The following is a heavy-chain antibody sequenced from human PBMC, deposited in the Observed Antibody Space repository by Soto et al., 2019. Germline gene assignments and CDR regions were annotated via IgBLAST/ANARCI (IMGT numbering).Heavy chain of an antibody. CDR1: GGSISSYY. CDR2: IYYSGST. D-gene: IGHD5-18*01. CDR3: ARVDTAMVTFDY. J-gene: IGHJ4*02. V-gene: IGHV4-59*01. Sequence: SETLSLTCTVSGGSISSYYWSWIRQPPGKGLEWIGYIYYSGSTNYNPSLKSRVTISVDTSKNQFSLKLSSVTAADTAVYYCARVDTAMVTFDYWGQGTLVTVSS.